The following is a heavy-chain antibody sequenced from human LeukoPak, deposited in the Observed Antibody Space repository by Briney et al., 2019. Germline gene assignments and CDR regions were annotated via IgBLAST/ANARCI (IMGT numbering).Heavy chain of an antibody. D-gene: IGHD6-13*01. J-gene: IGHJ6*02. CDR1: GFTFSSYA. V-gene: IGHV3-21*01. CDR2: ISSTSTYI. CDR3: AREYSSTWTNYYYYGMDV. Sequence: GGSLRLSCAASGFTFSSYAMSWVRQAPGKGLEWVSSISSTSTYIYYADSVKGRFTISRDNAKNSLYLQMHSLRAEDTAVYYCAREYSSTWTNYYYYGMDVWGQGTTVTVSS.